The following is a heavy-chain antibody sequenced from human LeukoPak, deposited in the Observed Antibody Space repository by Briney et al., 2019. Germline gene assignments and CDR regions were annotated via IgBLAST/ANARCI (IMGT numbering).Heavy chain of an antibody. V-gene: IGHV3-30*01. Sequence: PGGALRLSCAASGFTFSSYAMHWVGQAPGKGLEGVAVVSYDGSKKYYADSVKGRFTISRDNSKNTLYLQMNSLRAEDTAVYYCARDYTTLGEGGVSDYWGQGTLVTVSS. D-gene: IGHD3-16*01. CDR1: GFTFSSYA. CDR2: VSYDGSKK. J-gene: IGHJ4*02. CDR3: ARDYTTLGEGGVSDY.